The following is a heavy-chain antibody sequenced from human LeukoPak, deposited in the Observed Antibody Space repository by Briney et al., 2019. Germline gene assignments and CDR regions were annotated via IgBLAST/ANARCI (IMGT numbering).Heavy chain of an antibody. CDR2: IYYSGST. D-gene: IGHD1-14*01. CDR3: ARLGTKEFDY. J-gene: IGHJ4*02. Sequence: SQTLSLTCTVSGGSFSSGGYYWSWIRQHPGKGLEWIGYIYYSGSTYYNPSLKSRVTISVDTSKNQFSLKLSSVTAADTAVYYCARLGTKEFDYWGQGTLVTVSS. CDR1: GGSFSSGGYY. V-gene: IGHV4-31*03.